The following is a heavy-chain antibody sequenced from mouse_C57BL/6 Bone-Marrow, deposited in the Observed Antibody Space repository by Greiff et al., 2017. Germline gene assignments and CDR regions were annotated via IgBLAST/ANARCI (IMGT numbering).Heavy chain of an antibody. V-gene: IGHV2-2*01. J-gene: IGHJ2*01. CDR1: GFSLTSYG. CDR2: ICSGGST. Sequence: VQLQQSGPGLVQPSQSLSITCTVSGFSLTSYGVHWVRQSPGKGLEWLGVICSGGSTDYNAAFISRRSISKDNAKSQVFFKMNSLQADDTAIYYCARDGSLLREFDYWGQGTTLTVSS. D-gene: IGHD1-1*01. CDR3: ARDGSLLREFDY.